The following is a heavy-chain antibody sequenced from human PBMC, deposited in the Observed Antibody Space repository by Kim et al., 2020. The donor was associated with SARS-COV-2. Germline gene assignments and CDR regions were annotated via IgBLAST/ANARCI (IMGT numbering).Heavy chain of an antibody. V-gene: IGHV1-8*01. CDR3: ARGPRFDP. CDR2: SGNK. Sequence: SGNKGYAQKFQGRVTMTRNTSISTAYMELSSLRSEDTAVYYCARGPRFDPWGQGTLVTVSS. J-gene: IGHJ5*02.